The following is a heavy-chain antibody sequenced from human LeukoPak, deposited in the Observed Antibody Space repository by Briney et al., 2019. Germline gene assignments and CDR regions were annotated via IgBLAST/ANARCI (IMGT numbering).Heavy chain of an antibody. J-gene: IGHJ3*02. CDR3: AREYVYFSRPGGAFDI. CDR1: GGSISSGGYY. V-gene: IGHV4-31*03. CDR2: IYYSGST. D-gene: IGHD3-16*01. Sequence: SETLSLTCTVSGGSISSGGYYWSWIRQHPGKGLEWIGYIYYSGSTHYNPSLKSRVTITVDTSKNQFSLKLSSVTAADTAVYYCAREYVYFSRPGGAFDIWGQGTMVTVSS.